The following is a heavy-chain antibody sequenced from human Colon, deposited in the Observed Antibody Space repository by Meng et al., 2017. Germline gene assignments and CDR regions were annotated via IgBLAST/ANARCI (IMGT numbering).Heavy chain of an antibody. V-gene: IGHV3-7*01. CDR2: IKQDGSEQ. D-gene: IGHD5-18*01. Sequence: GESLKISCGASGFVFRSYWMSWVRQAPGKGLEWVASIKQDGSEQYYVDSVKGRFTISRDNAENSLFLHMNRLSGDDTAVYYCARVGGYSYGFFDYWGQGTLVTVSS. J-gene: IGHJ4*02. CDR3: ARVGGYSYGFFDY. CDR1: GFVFRSYW.